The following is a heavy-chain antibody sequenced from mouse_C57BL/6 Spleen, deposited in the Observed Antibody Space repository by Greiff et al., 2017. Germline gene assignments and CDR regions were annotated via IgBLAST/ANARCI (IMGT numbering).Heavy chain of an antibody. CDR2: INPSTGGT. Sequence: EVKLMESGPELVKPGASVKISCKASGYSFTGYYMNWVKQSPEKSLEWIGEINPSTGGTTYNQKFKAKATLTVDKSSSTAYMQLKSLTSEDSAVYYCARGQIYGVYGGFFDYWGQGTTLTVSS. CDR1: GYSFTGYY. CDR3: ARGQIYGVYGGFFDY. D-gene: IGHD2-3*01. V-gene: IGHV1-42*01. J-gene: IGHJ2*01.